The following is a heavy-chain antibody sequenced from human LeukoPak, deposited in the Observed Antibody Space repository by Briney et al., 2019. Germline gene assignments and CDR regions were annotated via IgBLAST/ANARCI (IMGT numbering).Heavy chain of an antibody. CDR3: ARTLGYCSSTSCYQDACDI. V-gene: IGHV1-2*02. CDR2: INPNSGGT. CDR1: GYTFTSYG. Sequence: ASVKVSCKASGYTFTSYGISWVRQAPGQGLEWMGWINPNSGGTNYAQKFQGRVTMTRDTSISTAYMELSRLRSDDTAVYYCARTLGYCSSTSCYQDACDIWGQGTMVTVSS. D-gene: IGHD2-2*01. J-gene: IGHJ3*02.